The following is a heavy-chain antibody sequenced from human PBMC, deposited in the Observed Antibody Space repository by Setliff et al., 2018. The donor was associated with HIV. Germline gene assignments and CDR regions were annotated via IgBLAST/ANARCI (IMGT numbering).Heavy chain of an antibody. V-gene: IGHV4-34*01. Sequence: PSETLSLTCAVYDGSFSGYYWSWIRQPPGKGLEWIGEIDHSGSTNYNPSLQSRVTISVDTSKNQFSLMLGSMTAADTAVYYCARAKPSYYDYVWGTYRLETPATSFDYWGQGTLVTVSS. D-gene: IGHD3-16*02. J-gene: IGHJ4*02. CDR3: ARAKPSYYDYVWGTYRLETPATSFDY. CDR2: IDHSGST. CDR1: DGSFSGYY.